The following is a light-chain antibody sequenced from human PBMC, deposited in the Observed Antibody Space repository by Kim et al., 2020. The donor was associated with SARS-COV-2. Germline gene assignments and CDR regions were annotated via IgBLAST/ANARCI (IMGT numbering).Light chain of an antibody. J-gene: IGKJ2*01. CDR2: DAS. CDR1: QSIRSW. CDR3: QQHNTYPYT. Sequence: EIQMTQSPSSLSASVGDRVTITCRASQSIRSWMAWYQQKPGKAPNLLIYDASTLETGVPSRFSGSGSGTEFTLTISSLQPDDFATYYCQQHNTYPYTFGQGTKLEI. V-gene: IGKV1-5*01.